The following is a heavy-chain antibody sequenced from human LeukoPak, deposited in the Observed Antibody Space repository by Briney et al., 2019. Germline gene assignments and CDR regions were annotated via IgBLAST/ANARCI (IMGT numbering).Heavy chain of an antibody. CDR2: FDPEDGET. D-gene: IGHD1-26*01. CDR1: AYTFISYG. V-gene: IGHV1-24*01. CDR3: ATVRGSYSLGAFDY. Sequence: ASVKVSCKASAYTFISYGISWVRQAPGKGLEWMGGFDPEDGETIYAQKFQGRVTMTEDTSTDTAYMELSSLRSEDTAVYYCATVRGSYSLGAFDYWGQGTLVTVSS. J-gene: IGHJ4*02.